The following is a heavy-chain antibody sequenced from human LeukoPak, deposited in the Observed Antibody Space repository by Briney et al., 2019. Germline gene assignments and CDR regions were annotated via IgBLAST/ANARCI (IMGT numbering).Heavy chain of an antibody. CDR3: ARELVSEQSGFDY. CDR1: GFTFSSYS. CDR2: ISSSSTI. D-gene: IGHD1/OR15-1a*01. Sequence: PGGSLRLSCAASGFTFSSYSMNWVRQAPGKGLEWVSYISSSSTIYYADSVKGRFTISRDNAKNSVYLEMNSLRVEDTAVYYCARELVSEQSGFDYWGQGTLVTVSS. V-gene: IGHV3-48*01. J-gene: IGHJ4*02.